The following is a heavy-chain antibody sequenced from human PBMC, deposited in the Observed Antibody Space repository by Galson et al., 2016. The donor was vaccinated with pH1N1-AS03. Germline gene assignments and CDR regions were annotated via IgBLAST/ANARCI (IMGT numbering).Heavy chain of an antibody. CDR2: VYWDETR. D-gene: IGHD2/OR15-2a*01. J-gene: IGHJ3*02. CDR1: GVSVTSSGVG. V-gene: IGHV2-5*02. Sequence: PALVKPTQTLTLTCSVSGVSVTSSGVGVGWFRQPPGKALEWLALVYWDETRRYSPSLKNRLTIPKDSPKNQVVLTVTSVDPMDIATYFCSLPNSGGNAFEIWGPGTMVTVSS. CDR3: SLPNSGGNAFEI.